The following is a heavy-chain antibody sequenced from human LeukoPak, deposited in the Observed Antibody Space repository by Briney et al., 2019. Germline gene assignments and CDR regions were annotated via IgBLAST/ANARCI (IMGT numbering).Heavy chain of an antibody. CDR2: ISSSGSTI. CDR1: GFTFSDYY. D-gene: IGHD2-2*01. J-gene: IGHJ6*02. CDR3: ASALCSSTSCYYYYGMDV. Sequence: GGSLRLSCAASGFTFSDYYMSRIRQAPGKGLEWVSYISSSGSTIYYADSVKGRFTISRDNAKNSLYLQMNSLRAEDTAVYYCASALCSSTSCYYYYGMDVWGQGTTVTVSS. V-gene: IGHV3-11*01.